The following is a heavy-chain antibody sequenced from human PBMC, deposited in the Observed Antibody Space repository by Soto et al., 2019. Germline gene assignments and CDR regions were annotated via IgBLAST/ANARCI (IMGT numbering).Heavy chain of an antibody. CDR1: GYSFFSHW. J-gene: IGHJ4*02. V-gene: IGHV5-51*01. CDR3: ARRPWLSGYYDY. Sequence: PGESLKISCKGSGYSFFSHWIGWVRQMPGKGLEWVGIIYPADSETRYSPSFQGQVTISVDKSINTAYRQWSSLKASDTAMYYCARRPWLSGYYDYWGQGTLVTVSS. CDR2: IYPADSET. D-gene: IGHD3-22*01.